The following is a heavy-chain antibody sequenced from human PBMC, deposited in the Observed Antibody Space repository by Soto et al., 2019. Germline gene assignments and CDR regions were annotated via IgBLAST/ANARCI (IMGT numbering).Heavy chain of an antibody. CDR2: IYYSGST. D-gene: IGHD3-9*01. CDR3: AAQRDYDILTGYPLD. J-gene: IGHJ4*02. CDR1: GGSISSGDYY. V-gene: IGHV4-30-4*01. Sequence: PSETLSLTCTVSGGSISSGDYYWSWIRQPPGKGLEWIGYIYYSGSTYYNPSLKSRVTISVDTSKNQFSLKLSSVTAADTAVYYCAAQRDYDILTGYPLDWGQGTLVTVS.